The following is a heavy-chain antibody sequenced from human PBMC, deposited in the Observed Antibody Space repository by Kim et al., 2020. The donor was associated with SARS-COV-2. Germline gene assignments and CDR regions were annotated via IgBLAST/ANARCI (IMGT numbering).Heavy chain of an antibody. V-gene: IGHV3-49*03. Sequence: GGSLRLSCTASGFTFGDYAMSWFRQAPGKGLEWVGFIRSKAYGGTTEYAASVKGRFTISRDDSKSIAYLQMNSLKTEDTAVYYCTRAGSGYFDWFDAFDIWGQGTMVTVSS. CDR1: GFTFGDYA. CDR3: TRAGSGYFDWFDAFDI. J-gene: IGHJ3*02. D-gene: IGHD3-9*01. CDR2: IRSKAYGGTT.